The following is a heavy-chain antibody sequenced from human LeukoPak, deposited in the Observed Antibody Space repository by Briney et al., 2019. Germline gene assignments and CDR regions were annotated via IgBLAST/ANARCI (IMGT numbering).Heavy chain of an antibody. Sequence: GASVKVSCKASGYTFTRYYMHWVRQAPGQGLEWMGIINPSGGSTSYAQKFQGRVTMTRDTSTSTVYMELRRLRSEDTALSYCARERFTGSSWQXXYXDYWGQGTLVTVSS. D-gene: IGHD6-13*01. CDR3: ARERFTGSSWQXXYXDY. J-gene: IGHJ4*02. CDR1: GYTFTRYY. V-gene: IGHV1-46*01. CDR2: INPSGGST.